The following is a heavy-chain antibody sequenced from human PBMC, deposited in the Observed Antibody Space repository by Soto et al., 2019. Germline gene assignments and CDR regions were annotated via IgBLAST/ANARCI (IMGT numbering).Heavy chain of an antibody. CDR1: GGTFSSYA. CDR2: IIPIFGTA. J-gene: IGHJ6*02. Sequence: VASVKVSCKASGGTFSSYAISWVRQAPGQGLEWMGGIIPIFGTANYAQKFQGRVTITADESTSTAYMELSSLRSEDTAVYYCARDSGSSSPYYYYYGMDVWGQGTTVTVSS. D-gene: IGHD6-6*01. V-gene: IGHV1-69*13. CDR3: ARDSGSSSPYYYYYGMDV.